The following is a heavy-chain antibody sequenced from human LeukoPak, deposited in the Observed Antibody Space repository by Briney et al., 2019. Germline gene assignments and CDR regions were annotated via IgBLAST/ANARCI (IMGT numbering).Heavy chain of an antibody. CDR1: GYNFTSYG. CDR3: ARVEGIQPWWRGMDV. D-gene: IGHD5-18*01. J-gene: IGHJ6*04. CDR2: ISAYNGNT. Sequence: GASVKVSCKASGYNFTSYGISWVRQAPGQGLEWMGWISAYNGNTNYAQKLQGRVTMTTDTSTSTAYMELRSLRSDDTAVYYCARVEGIQPWWRGMDVWGKGTTVTVSS. V-gene: IGHV1-18*04.